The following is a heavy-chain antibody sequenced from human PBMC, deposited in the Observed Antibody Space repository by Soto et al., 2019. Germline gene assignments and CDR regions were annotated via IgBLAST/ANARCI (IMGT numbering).Heavy chain of an antibody. J-gene: IGHJ4*02. V-gene: IGHV3-30*18. D-gene: IGHD6-19*01. CDR2: ISYDGSNK. CDR1: GFPFSLYV. Sequence: GALNLSCSASGFPFSLYVIHWVRQAPGKGLEWVAVISYDGSNKYYADSVKGRFTISRDNSKNTLYLQMNSLRAEDTAVYYCAKEEQWLSLDYWGQGTLVTVS. CDR3: AKEEQWLSLDY.